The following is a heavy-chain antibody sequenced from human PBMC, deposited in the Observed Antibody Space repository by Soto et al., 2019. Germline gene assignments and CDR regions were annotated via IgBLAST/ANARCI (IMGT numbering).Heavy chain of an antibody. Sequence: SVKVSCKASGGTFSSYAISWVRQAPGQGPEWMGVIIPIFGTAQYAQKFQGRVTITADESTSTAYMELSSLRSEDTAVYFCASAQQLVCYYDYYYGMDVWAQGSTVTVSS. V-gene: IGHV1-69*13. CDR3: ASAQQLVCYYDYYYGMDV. J-gene: IGHJ6*02. CDR2: IIPIFGTA. D-gene: IGHD6-6*01. CDR1: GGTFSSYA.